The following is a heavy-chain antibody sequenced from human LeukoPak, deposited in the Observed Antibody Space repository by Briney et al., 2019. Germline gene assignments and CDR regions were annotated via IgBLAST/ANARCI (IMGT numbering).Heavy chain of an antibody. CDR2: IRYDGTNK. V-gene: IGHV3-30*02. J-gene: IGHJ4*02. Sequence: GGSLRLSCAASEFTFSSYGMHWVRQAPGKGLEWGAFIRYDGTNKNYADSVQGRFTISRDNSKNTLYLELNSLRAEDTAVYYCAKDRYSGSENYCFDYWGQGTLVTVSS. D-gene: IGHD3-10*01. CDR1: EFTFSSYG. CDR3: AKDRYSGSENYCFDY.